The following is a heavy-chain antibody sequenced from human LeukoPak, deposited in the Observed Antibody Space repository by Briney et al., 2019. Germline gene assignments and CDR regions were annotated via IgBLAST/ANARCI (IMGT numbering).Heavy chain of an antibody. V-gene: IGHV3-30*12. CDR2: LYSDGSTT. J-gene: IGHJ4*02. D-gene: IGHD2-21*02. CDR1: GFTVNNYG. Sequence: GGSLRLSCAASGFTVNNYGVHWVRQAPGKGLEWVAVLYSDGSTTFYSDSVKGRFTISRDNTKNTRFLQMNSLRADDTAVYYCARLVVTGIDYWGQGALVTVSS. CDR3: ARLVVTGIDY.